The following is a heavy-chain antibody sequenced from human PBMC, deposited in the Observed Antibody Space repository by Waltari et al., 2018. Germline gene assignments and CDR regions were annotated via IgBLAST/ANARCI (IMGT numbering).Heavy chain of an antibody. CDR1: AFPSIRHA. D-gene: IGHD3-22*01. Sequence: QVPLVESWVGVVQPGSSLRPSSTTSAFPSIRHAMHWVRQAPGKGREWVAVISYDGSNKYYADSVKGRFTISRDNSKNTLYLQMNSLRAEDTAVYYCARVVYYDSSGYYDYWGQGTLVTVSS. V-gene: IGHV3-30-3*01. CDR3: ARVVYYDSSGYYDY. J-gene: IGHJ4*02. CDR2: ISYDGSNK.